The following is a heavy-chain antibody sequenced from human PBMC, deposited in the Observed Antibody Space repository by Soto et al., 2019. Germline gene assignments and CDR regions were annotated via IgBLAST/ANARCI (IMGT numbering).Heavy chain of an antibody. D-gene: IGHD1-26*01. CDR2: ISSNGGST. V-gene: IGHV3-64*01. J-gene: IGHJ4*02. CDR1: GFTFSSYA. Sequence: GGSLRLSCAASGFTFSSYAMHWVRQAPGKGLGYVSAISSNGGSTYYANSVKGRFTISRDNSKNTLYLQMGSLRAEDMAVYYCARYSGSYYVDYWGQGTLVTVSS. CDR3: ARYSGSYYVDY.